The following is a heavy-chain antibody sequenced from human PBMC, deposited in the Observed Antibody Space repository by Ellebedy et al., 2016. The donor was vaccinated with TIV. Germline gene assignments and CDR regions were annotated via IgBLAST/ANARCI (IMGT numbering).Heavy chain of an antibody. CDR1: GFTFSSYA. CDR2: ISGSGGST. CDR3: AKHKRSRVVPAAILDY. J-gene: IGHJ4*02. D-gene: IGHD2-2*01. V-gene: IGHV3-23*01. Sequence: GESLKISXAASGFTFSSYAMSWVRQAPGKGLEWVSAISGSGGSTYYADSVKGRFTISRDNSKNTLYLQMNSLRAEDTAVYYCAKHKRSRVVPAAILDYWGQGTLVTVSS.